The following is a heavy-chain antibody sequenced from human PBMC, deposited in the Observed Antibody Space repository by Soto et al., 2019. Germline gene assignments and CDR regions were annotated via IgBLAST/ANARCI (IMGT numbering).Heavy chain of an antibody. Sequence: SETLSLTCTVSGGSISSGDYYWSWIRQPPGKGLEWIGYIYYSGGTYYNPSLKSRVTISVDTSKNQFSLKLSSVTAADTAVYYCAREDIVLIRIDPWGQRTLVTVSS. D-gene: IGHD2-8*01. CDR3: AREDIVLIRIDP. V-gene: IGHV4-30-4*01. J-gene: IGHJ5*02. CDR1: GGSISSGDYY. CDR2: IYYSGGT.